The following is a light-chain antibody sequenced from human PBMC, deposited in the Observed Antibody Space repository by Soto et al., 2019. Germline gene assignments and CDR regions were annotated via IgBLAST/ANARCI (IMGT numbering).Light chain of an antibody. CDR1: SSDVGGYNY. CDR2: EVS. V-gene: IGLV2-8*01. CDR3: SSYAGSNNFNV. Sequence: QSALTQPPCASGSPGQSVTISCTGTSSDVGGYNYVSWYQQHPGKAPKLMIYEVSKRPSGVPDRFSGSKSGNTASLTVSGLQAEDEADYYCSSYAGSNNFNVFGTGTKVTVL. J-gene: IGLJ1*01.